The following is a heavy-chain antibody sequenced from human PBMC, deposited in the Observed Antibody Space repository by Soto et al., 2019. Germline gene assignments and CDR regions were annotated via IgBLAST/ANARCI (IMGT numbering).Heavy chain of an antibody. CDR2: IFPSDSVT. V-gene: IGHV5-51*01. CDR1: GYTLTNYW. J-gene: IGHJ4*02. CDR3: VRGMDRNSAGF. Sequence: PGESLKISCKASGYTLTNYWIGWVRQVPGEGLEWMGFIFPSDSVTRYSPSFQGQVTISVDKSVDTTYLQWGSMKASDTAMYYCVRGMDRNSAGFWGLGTMVTVSS. D-gene: IGHD2-2*03.